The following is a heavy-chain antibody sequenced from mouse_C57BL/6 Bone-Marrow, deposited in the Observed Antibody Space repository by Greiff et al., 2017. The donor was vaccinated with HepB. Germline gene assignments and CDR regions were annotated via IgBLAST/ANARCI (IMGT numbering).Heavy chain of an antibody. Sequence: QVQLQQSGAELARPGASVKLSCKASGYTFTSYGISWVKQRTGQGLEWIGEIYPRSGNTYYNEKFKGKATLTADKSSSTAYMELRSLTSEDSEVYFCARVDGYYEDWYFDVWGTGTTVTVSS. CDR1: GYTFTSYG. J-gene: IGHJ1*03. D-gene: IGHD2-3*01. CDR2: IYPRSGNT. CDR3: ARVDGYYEDWYFDV. V-gene: IGHV1-81*01.